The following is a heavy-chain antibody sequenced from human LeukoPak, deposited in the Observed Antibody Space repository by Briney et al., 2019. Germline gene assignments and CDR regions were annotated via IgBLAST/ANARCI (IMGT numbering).Heavy chain of an antibody. J-gene: IGHJ4*02. CDR2: ISYDGSNK. CDR3: ANLPRDYDDY. V-gene: IGHV3-30*18. Sequence: TGGSLRLSCAASGFTFSSYGMRWVRQAPGKGLEWVAVISYDGSNKYYADSVKGRFTISRDNSKNTLYLQMNSLRAEDTAVYYCANLPRDYDDYWGQGTLVTVSS. CDR1: GFTFSSYG.